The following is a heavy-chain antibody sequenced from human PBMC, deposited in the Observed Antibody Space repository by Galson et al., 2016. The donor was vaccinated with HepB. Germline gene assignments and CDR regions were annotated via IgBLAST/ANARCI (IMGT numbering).Heavy chain of an antibody. CDR1: GFSLRTSGMC. CDR3: ARFNGGIAGAGNDAFDI. CDR2: INWDNDK. D-gene: IGHD6-13*01. V-gene: IGHV2-70*01. Sequence: PALVTPPQTLTLTCTFSGFSLRTSGMCVTWIRQPPGKALEWLALINWDNDKYYSTSLRTRLSISEDTSKNQVVLTMTTMHPVDTATYYCARFNGGIAGAGNDAFDICGQGTMVTVSS. J-gene: IGHJ3*02.